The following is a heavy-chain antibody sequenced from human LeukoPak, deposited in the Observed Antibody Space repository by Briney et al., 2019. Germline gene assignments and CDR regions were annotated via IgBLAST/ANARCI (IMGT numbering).Heavy chain of an antibody. CDR2: INPNNGGT. CDR1: GYTFTSYG. V-gene: IGHV1-2*02. J-gene: IGHJ4*02. D-gene: IGHD2-2*01. CDR3: ARGSTSPVPNFDY. Sequence: ASVKVSCKASGYTFTSYGISWVRQAPGQGLEWVGWINPNNGGTSYAQKFQGRVTMTRDTSITTAYMELSTLTSDDTAVYYCARGSTSPVPNFDYWGQGTLVTVSS.